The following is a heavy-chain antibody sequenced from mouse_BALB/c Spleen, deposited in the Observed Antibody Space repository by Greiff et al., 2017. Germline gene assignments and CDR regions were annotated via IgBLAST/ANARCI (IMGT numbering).Heavy chain of an antibody. Sequence: EVQGVESGGDLVKPGGSLKLSCAASGFTFSSYYMSWVRQTPEKRLELVAAINSNGGSTYYPDTVKGRFTISRDNAKNTLYLQMSSLKSEDTALYYCARQTRSYAMDYWGQGTSVTVSS. V-gene: IGHV5-6-2*01. CDR3: ARQTRSYAMDY. J-gene: IGHJ4*01. CDR1: GFTFSSYY. CDR2: INSNGGST.